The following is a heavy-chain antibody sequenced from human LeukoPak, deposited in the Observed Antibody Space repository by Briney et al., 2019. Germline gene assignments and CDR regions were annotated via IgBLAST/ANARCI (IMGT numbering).Heavy chain of an antibody. V-gene: IGHV5-51*01. J-gene: IGHJ6*02. D-gene: IGHD5-18*01. CDR1: GYSFTSYW. CDR2: IYPGDSDT. Sequence: GESLKIPCKGSGYSFTSYWIGWVRQMPGKGLEWMGIIYPGDSDTRYSPSFQGQVTISADKSISTAYLQWSSLKASDTAMYYCARQPVYSYGSHYYYGMDVWGQGTTVTVSS. CDR3: ARQPVYSYGSHYYYGMDV.